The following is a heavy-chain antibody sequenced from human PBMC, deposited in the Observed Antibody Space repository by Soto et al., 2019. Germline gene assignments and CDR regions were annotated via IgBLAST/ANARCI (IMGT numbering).Heavy chain of an antibody. V-gene: IGHV1-18*01. CDR3: ARDRDWNLDY. J-gene: IGHJ4*02. D-gene: IGHD1-1*01. CDR2: IYIDDT. CDR1: GYTFSSYG. Sequence: QVHLVQSGAEVKKPGASVKVSCKASGYTFSSYGFSWMRQAPGQGLEWMGWIYIDDTKYAQNFQGXVXLIXDTFTSTVYMELRTLTSDDTAVYYCARDRDWNLDYWGQGTLVTVS.